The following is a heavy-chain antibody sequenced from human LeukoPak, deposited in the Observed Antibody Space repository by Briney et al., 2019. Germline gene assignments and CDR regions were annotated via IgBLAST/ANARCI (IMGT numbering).Heavy chain of an antibody. V-gene: IGHV1-3*01. CDR3: AILRNGAFDI. CDR2: INAGNGNT. Sequence: VASVKVSCKASGYTFTSYAMHWVRPAPGQRLEWMGWINAGNGNTKYSQKFQGRVTITRDTSASTAYMELSSLRSEDTAVHYCAILRNGAFDIWGQGTMVTVSS. J-gene: IGHJ3*02. CDR1: GYTFTSYA.